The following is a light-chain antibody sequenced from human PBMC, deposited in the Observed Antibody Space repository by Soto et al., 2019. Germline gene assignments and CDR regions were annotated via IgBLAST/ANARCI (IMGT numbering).Light chain of an antibody. CDR1: SSDVGGYNY. CDR3: SSYTSSSTQV. Sequence: QSALTQPASVSGSPGQSITISCTGTSSDVGGYNYVSWYQQHPGKAPKLMIYEVSNRPSGVSNRFSGSKSGNTASLTISGLQGEYEVDYYCSSYTSSSTQVFGTGTKVTVL. V-gene: IGLV2-14*01. CDR2: EVS. J-gene: IGLJ1*01.